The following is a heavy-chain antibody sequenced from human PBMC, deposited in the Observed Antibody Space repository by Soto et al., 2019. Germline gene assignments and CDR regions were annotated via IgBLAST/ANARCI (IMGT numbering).Heavy chain of an antibody. V-gene: IGHV3-30*18. D-gene: IGHD3-3*01. Sequence: GGSLRLSCAASGFTFSSYGMHWVRQAPGKGLEWVAVISYDGSNKYYADSVKGRFTISRDNSKNTLYLQMNSLRAEDTAVYYCAKDLRADHPGVYDFWSGYLDYWGQGTLVTVSS. CDR1: GFTFSSYG. CDR2: ISYDGSNK. J-gene: IGHJ4*02. CDR3: AKDLRADHPGVYDFWSGYLDY.